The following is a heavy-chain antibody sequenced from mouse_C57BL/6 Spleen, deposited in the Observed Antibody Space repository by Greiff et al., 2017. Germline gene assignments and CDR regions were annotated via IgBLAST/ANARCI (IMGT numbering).Heavy chain of an antibody. V-gene: IGHV1-82*01. CDR2: IYPGDGDT. CDR1: GYAFSSSW. D-gene: IGHD1-1*01. CDR3: ARIPSITTVVEYYFDY. J-gene: IGHJ2*01. Sequence: QVQLQQSGPELVKPGASVKISCKASGYAFSSSWMNWVKQRPGKGLEWIGRIYPGDGDTNYNGKFKGKATLTADKSSSTAYMQLSSRTSEDSAVYFCARIPSITTVVEYYFDYWGQGTTLTVSS.